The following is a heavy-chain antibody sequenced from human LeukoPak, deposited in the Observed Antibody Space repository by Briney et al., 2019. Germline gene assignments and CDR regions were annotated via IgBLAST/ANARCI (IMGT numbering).Heavy chain of an antibody. CDR1: GITFSTAW. D-gene: IGHD3-10*01. CDR2: IKSKIGGATA. CDR3: ATDRAWFDP. J-gene: IGHJ5*02. V-gene: IGHV3-15*01. Sequence: GGSLTLSCAASGITFSTAWMSWFRQAPGKGLEWVGRIKSKIGGATADYAAPVKDRFTISRDDTKNTLYLQMNSLKTEDTAVYYCATDRAWFDPWGQGTLVTVSS.